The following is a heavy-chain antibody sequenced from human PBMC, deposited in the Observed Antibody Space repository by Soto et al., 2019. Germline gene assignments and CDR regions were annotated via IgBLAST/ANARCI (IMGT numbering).Heavy chain of an antibody. CDR3: AREGGYCSGGSCRIGYYYYYDMDV. CDR2: INHSGST. D-gene: IGHD2-15*01. Sequence: PSETLSLTCAVYGGSFSGYYWSWIRQPPGKGLEWIGEINHSGSTNYNPSLKGRVTISVDTSKNQFSLKLSSVTAADTAVYYCAREGGYCSGGSCRIGYYYYYDMDVWGKGTTVTVSS. CDR1: GGSFSGYY. V-gene: IGHV4-34*01. J-gene: IGHJ6*03.